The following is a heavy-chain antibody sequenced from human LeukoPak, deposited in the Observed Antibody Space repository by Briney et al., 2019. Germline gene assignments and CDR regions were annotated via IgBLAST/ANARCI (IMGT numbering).Heavy chain of an antibody. D-gene: IGHD3-10*01. Sequence: PSETLSLTCTVSGGSISSGSYYWSWIRQPPGKGLEWIGEINHSGSTNYNPSLKSRVTISVDTSKNQFSLKLSSVTAADTAVYYCARGRGGSYYGSGSYYKAWYFDLWGRGTLVTVSS. CDR2: INHSGST. CDR3: ARGRGGSYYGSGSYYKAWYFDL. V-gene: IGHV4-39*07. J-gene: IGHJ2*01. CDR1: GGSISSGSYY.